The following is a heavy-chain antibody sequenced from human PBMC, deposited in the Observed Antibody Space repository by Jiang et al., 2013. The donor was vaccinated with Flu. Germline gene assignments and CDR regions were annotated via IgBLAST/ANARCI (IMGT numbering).Heavy chain of an antibody. CDR1: GGSISRYY. J-gene: IGHJ2*01. CDR3: ARDPSVEMPTITNYWYFDV. V-gene: IGHV4-59*13. Sequence: GPGLVKPSETLSLTCTVSGGSISRYYWNWVRQPPGKGLEWIGNIYSSGSTNYSPSLKSRVTISVDTSKNQFSLKLSSVTAADTAMYFCARDPSVEMPTITNYWYFDVWGLAPWSLSP. D-gene: IGHD5-24*01. CDR2: IYSSGST.